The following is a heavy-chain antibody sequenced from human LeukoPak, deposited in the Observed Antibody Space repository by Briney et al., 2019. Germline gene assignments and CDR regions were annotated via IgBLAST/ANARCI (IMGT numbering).Heavy chain of an antibody. V-gene: IGHV3-30*02. CDR2: IRYDGSNK. CDR3: ARAGITMIVVVADY. CDR1: GFTFSSYG. Sequence: GGSLRLSCAASGFTFSSYGMHWVRQAPGKGLEWVAFIRYDGSNKYYADSVKGRFTISRDNSKNTLYLQMNSLRAEDTAVYYCARAGITMIVVVADYWGQGTLVTVSS. D-gene: IGHD3-22*01. J-gene: IGHJ4*02.